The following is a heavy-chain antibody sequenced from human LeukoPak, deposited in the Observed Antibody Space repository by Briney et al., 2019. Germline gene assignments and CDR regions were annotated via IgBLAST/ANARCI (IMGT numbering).Heavy chain of an antibody. CDR3: ARGLGSGWSTNFDY. D-gene: IGHD6-19*01. V-gene: IGHV3-13*01. CDR1: GFTFSSYD. J-gene: IGHJ4*02. Sequence: GGSLRLSCAASGFTFSSYDMHWVRHATGKGLEWVSAIGTAGDTYYPGSVKGRFTISRENAKNSLYLQMNSLRAGDTAVYYCARGLGSGWSTNFDYWGQGTLVTVSS. CDR2: IGTAGDT.